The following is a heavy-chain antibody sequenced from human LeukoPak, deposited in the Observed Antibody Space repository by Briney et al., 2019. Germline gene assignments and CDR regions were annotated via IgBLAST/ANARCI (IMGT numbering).Heavy chain of an antibody. Sequence: GGSLRLPCAVSGFTLRSYWMHWVRQAPGKALVWVSRINGDGGSTNYTDSVKGRFTISRDNAKNMLHLQKNSLRAEDTAVYYCTRGGYRSWDAFDIWGQGTMVTVSS. D-gene: IGHD5-12*01. CDR2: INGDGGST. CDR1: GFTLRSYW. V-gene: IGHV3-74*01. J-gene: IGHJ3*02. CDR3: TRGGYRSWDAFDI.